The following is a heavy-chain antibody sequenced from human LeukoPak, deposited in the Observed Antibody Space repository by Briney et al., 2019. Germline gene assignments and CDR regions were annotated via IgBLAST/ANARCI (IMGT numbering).Heavy chain of an antibody. CDR3: ASRNFYYYYMDV. J-gene: IGHJ6*03. Sequence: SETLSLTCTVSGGSISSSNNYWGWIRQPPGKGLEWIGSVYYSGSTYYNPSLKSRVTISVDTSQNQFSLKLSSVTAADTAVYYCASRNFYYYYMDVWGKGTTVTVS. V-gene: IGHV4-39*07. CDR2: VYYSGST. CDR1: GGSISSSNNY.